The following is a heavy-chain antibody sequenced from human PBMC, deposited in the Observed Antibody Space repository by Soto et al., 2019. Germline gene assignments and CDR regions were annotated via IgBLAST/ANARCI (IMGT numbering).Heavy chain of an antibody. J-gene: IGHJ6*03. CDR3: ASSSGTTPYYYYYMDV. CDR2: ISSSSSYI. Sequence: GGSLRLPCAASGFTFSSYSMNWVRQAPGKGLEWVSSISSSSSYIYYADSVKGRFTISRDNAKNSLYLQMNSLRAEDTAVYYCASSSGTTPYYYYYMDVWGKGTTVTVSS. V-gene: IGHV3-21*01. CDR1: GFTFSSYS. D-gene: IGHD1-7*01.